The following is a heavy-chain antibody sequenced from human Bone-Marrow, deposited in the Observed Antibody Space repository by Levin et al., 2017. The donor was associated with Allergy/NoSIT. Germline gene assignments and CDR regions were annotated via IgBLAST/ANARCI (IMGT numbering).Heavy chain of an antibody. CDR3: AKDPSLGYCTGGSCFSVPHFHY. CDR2: ISASAGST. D-gene: IGHD2-15*01. CDR1: GFIFSNYV. V-gene: IGHV3-23*01. J-gene: IGHJ4*02. Sequence: AGGSLRLSCAASGFIFSNYVMTWVRQAPGKGLEWVSSISASAGSTYYADSVKGRFTISRDNSKNTLYLQMNSLRAEDTAVYYCAKDPSLGYCTGGSCFSVPHFHYWGQGTLVTVSA.